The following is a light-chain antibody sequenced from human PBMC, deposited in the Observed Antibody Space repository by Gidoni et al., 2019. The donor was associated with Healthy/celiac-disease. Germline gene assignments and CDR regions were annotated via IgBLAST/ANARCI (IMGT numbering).Light chain of an antibody. Sequence: EIVLSQSPGTLSLSPEERATLSCRASQSVSSSYLAWYQQKPGQAPRLLLYGASSRATGIPDRFSGSGSATAFTITISRLEPEDFAVYYCQQYGSSPWTFGPGTKVEIK. CDR3: QQYGSSPWT. CDR1: QSVSSSY. V-gene: IGKV3-20*01. CDR2: GAS. J-gene: IGKJ1*01.